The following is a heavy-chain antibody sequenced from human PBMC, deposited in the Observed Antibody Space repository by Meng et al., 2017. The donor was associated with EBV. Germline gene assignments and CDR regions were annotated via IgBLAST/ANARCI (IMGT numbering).Heavy chain of an antibody. CDR1: GGSFSGYY. Sequence: QVQLQQWGAGLLKPSETLSLTCAVYGGSFSGYYWSWIRQPPGKGLEWIGEINHSGSTNYNPSLKSRVTISVDTSKNQFSLKLSSVTAADTAVYYCARPFPSWQSPRLDPFGAWGQGPLVTVSS. D-gene: IGHD6-19*01. CDR2: INHSGST. J-gene: IGHJ5*02. V-gene: IGHV4-34*01. CDR3: ARPFPSWQSPRLDPFGA.